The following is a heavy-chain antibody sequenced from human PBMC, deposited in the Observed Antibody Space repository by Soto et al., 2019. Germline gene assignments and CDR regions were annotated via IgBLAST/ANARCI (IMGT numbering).Heavy chain of an antibody. Sequence: ASVKVSCKASGYTSTSYDINWVRQATGQGLEWMGWMNPNSGNTGYAQKFQGRVTMTRNTSISTAYMELSSLRSEDTAVYYCYSYGSLAGPDYYYYYMDVWGKGTTVTVSS. CDR1: GYTSTSYD. CDR2: MNPNSGNT. D-gene: IGHD5-18*01. J-gene: IGHJ6*03. CDR3: YSYGSLAGPDYYYYYMDV. V-gene: IGHV1-8*01.